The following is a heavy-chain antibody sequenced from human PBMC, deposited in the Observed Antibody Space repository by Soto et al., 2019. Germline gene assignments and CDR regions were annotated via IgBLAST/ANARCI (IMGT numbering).Heavy chain of an antibody. CDR3: AKAEGMRIQLRLSDY. CDR2: ISYDGSNK. D-gene: IGHD5-18*01. J-gene: IGHJ4*02. CDR1: GFTFSSYG. Sequence: GGSLRLSCAASGFTFSSYGMHWVRQAPGKGLEWVAVISYDGSNKYYADSVKGRFTISRDNSKNTLYLQMNSLRAEDTAVYYCAKAEGMRIQLRLSDYWGQGTLVTVSS. V-gene: IGHV3-30*18.